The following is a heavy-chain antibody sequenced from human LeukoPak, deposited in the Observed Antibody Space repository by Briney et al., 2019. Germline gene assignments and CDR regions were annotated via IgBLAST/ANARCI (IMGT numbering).Heavy chain of an antibody. CDR1: GFTFNSYN. D-gene: IGHD5-18*01. Sequence: RPGGSLRLSCAASGFTFNSYNLNWVRQAPGEGLEWVSFITTTSGTLHYADSVKGRFTISRDNAKNSLYLQLNSLRDEDTAVYYCARGAPGMAYFDCWGQGTLVTVAS. CDR2: ITTTSGTL. CDR3: ARGAPGMAYFDC. J-gene: IGHJ4*02. V-gene: IGHV3-48*02.